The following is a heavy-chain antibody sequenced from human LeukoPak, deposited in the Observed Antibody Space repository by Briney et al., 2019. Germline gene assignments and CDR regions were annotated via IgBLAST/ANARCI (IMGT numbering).Heavy chain of an antibody. V-gene: IGHV4-34*01. Sequence: KTSETLSLTCAVYGGSFSGYYWSWIRQPPGKGLEWIGEINHSGSTNYNTSLKSRVTISVDTSKNQFSLKLSSVTAADTAVYYCARAVGVSYYYGSGAFYYMDVWGKGTMVTVSS. D-gene: IGHD3-10*01. CDR1: GGSFSGYY. J-gene: IGHJ6*03. CDR2: INHSGST. CDR3: ARAVGVSYYYGSGAFYYMDV.